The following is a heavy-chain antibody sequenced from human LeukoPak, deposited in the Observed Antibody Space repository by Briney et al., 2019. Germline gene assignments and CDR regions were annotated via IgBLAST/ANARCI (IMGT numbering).Heavy chain of an antibody. V-gene: IGHV4-31*03. CDR2: IYYSGST. CDR1: GGSISSGGYY. D-gene: IGHD3-10*01. J-gene: IGHJ6*03. Sequence: PSQTLSLTCTVSGGSISSGGYYWSWIRQHPGKGLEWIGYIYYSGSTYYNPSLKSRVTISVDTSKNQFSLKLSSVTAADTAVYYCARGELAPRRYYMDVWGKGTTVAVSS. CDR3: ARGELAPRRYYMDV.